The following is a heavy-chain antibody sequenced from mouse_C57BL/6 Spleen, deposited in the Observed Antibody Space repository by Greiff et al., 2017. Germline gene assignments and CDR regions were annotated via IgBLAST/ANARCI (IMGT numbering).Heavy chain of an antibody. CDR3: ARPYDGYYEAWFAY. J-gene: IGHJ3*01. Sequence: QVQLQQSGAELVKPGASVKISCKASGYAFSSYWMNWVKQRPGKGLEWIGQIYPGDGDTNYNGKFKGKATLTADKSSSTAYMQLSSLTSEDSAVYFCARPYDGYYEAWFAYWGQGTLVTVSA. CDR1: GYAFSSYW. CDR2: IYPGDGDT. V-gene: IGHV1-80*01. D-gene: IGHD2-3*01.